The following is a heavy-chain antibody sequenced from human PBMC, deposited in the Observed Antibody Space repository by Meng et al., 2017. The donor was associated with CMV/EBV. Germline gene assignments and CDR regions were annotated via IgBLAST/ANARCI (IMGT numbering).Heavy chain of an antibody. J-gene: IGHJ6*02. CDR2: INHSGST. Sequence: SETLSLTCAVYGGSFSGYYWSWIRQPPGKGLEWIGEINHSGSTNYNPSLKGRVTVSVDTSKNQFSLKLSSVTAADTAVYYCARGFGASDFWSGYPTYYYYYYGMDVWGQGTTVTVSS. V-gene: IGHV4-34*01. CDR3: ARGFGASDFWSGYPTYYYYYYGMDV. D-gene: IGHD3-3*01. CDR1: GGSFSGYY.